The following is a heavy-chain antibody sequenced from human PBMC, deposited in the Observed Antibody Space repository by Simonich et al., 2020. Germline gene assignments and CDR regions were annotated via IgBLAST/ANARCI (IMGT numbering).Heavy chain of an antibody. Sequence: EVQLVESGGGLVKPGGSLRLSCAASGFPFSSYSMNWVRQAPGTWLEWVSSMSSSSSYISYADTVKGRFTISRDNAKNSLYLQMNSLRAEDTAGYYCARWIAVAGTGAYGMDVWGQGTTVTVSS. D-gene: IGHD6-19*01. V-gene: IGHV3-21*01. J-gene: IGHJ6*02. CDR1: GFPFSSYS. CDR2: MSSSSSYI. CDR3: ARWIAVAGTGAYGMDV.